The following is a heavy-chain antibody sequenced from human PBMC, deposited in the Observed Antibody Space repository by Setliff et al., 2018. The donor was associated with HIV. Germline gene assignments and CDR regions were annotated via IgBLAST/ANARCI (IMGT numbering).Heavy chain of an antibody. CDR2: INPNSGDT. Sequence: ASVKVSCKASGYTFIDYYIYWVRQAPGQGLEWMGWINPNSGDTDYAQKFQDRVTVTTDTSTNTTYMELRGLRSDDTATYYCARVPSGAAGLVRAGFYFWGQGTLVTVSS. CDR1: GYTFIDYY. J-gene: IGHJ4*01. V-gene: IGHV1-2*02. CDR3: ARVPSGAAGLVRAGFYF. D-gene: IGHD6-25*01.